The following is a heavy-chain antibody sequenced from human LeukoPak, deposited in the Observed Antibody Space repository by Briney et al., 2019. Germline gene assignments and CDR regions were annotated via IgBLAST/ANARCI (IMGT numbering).Heavy chain of an antibody. Sequence: HPGGSLRLSCAVSGFSFDDYAMHWVRQAPGKGLEWVSGISWNSGSIGYAESVKGRFTISRDNAKSSLYLQMNSLRAEDTALYYCATSSREGEDSSGWASFDYWGQGTLVTVSS. D-gene: IGHD6-19*01. V-gene: IGHV3-9*01. CDR1: GFSFDDYA. J-gene: IGHJ4*02. CDR2: ISWNSGSI. CDR3: ATSSREGEDSSGWASFDY.